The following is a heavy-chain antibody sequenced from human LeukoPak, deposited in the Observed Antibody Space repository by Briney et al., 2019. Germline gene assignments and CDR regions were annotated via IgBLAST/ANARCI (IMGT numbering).Heavy chain of an antibody. V-gene: IGHV1-2*02. D-gene: IGHD4-17*01. CDR1: GYTFTGYY. CDR2: INPNSGGT. Sequence: ASVKVSCKASGYTFTGYYMHWVRQAPGQGLEWMGWINPNSGGTNYAQKFQGRVTMTRDTSTSTVYMELSSLRSEDTAVYYCARGPYGDYLTEYFDYWGQGTLVTVSS. CDR3: ARGPYGDYLTEYFDY. J-gene: IGHJ4*02.